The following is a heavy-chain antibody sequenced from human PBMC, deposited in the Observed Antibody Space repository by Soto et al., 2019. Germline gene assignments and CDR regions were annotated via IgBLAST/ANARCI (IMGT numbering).Heavy chain of an antibody. D-gene: IGHD4-17*01. CDR3: AREGERDYRAEVPDDSLDI. J-gene: IGHJ3*02. CDR2: TYYRSKWFN. Sequence: VLLQQSGPGVVKPSQTLSLTCVISGDSVSTNSAAWNWLRQSPSRGLEWLGRTYYRSKWFNNYAPSMRGRIIVRADTSKNQFSLLLNSVTPEDAALYYCAREGERDYRAEVPDDSLDIWGPGTTVTVSS. V-gene: IGHV6-1*01. CDR1: GDSVSTNSAA.